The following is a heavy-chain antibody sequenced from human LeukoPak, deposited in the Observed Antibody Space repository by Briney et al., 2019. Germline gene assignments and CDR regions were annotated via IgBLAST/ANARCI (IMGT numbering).Heavy chain of an antibody. V-gene: IGHV1-3*01. J-gene: IGHJ4*02. CDR1: GYTFTSYA. CDR3: ARDYSSAWSFDY. CDR2: INAGNGNT. Sequence: GASVKVSCKASGYTFTSYAMHWVRQAPGQRLEWMGWINAGNGNTKYSQKFQGRVTITRDTSATTAYMELSSLRSEDTAVYYCARDYSSAWSFDYWGQGTLVTVSS. D-gene: IGHD6-19*01.